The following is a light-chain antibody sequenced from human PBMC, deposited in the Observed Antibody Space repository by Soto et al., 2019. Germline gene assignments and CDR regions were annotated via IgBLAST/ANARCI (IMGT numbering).Light chain of an antibody. CDR1: SSNIGSNY. CDR2: RNN. Sequence: QSVLTQPPSASGTPGQRVTISCSGSSSNIGSNYVYWYQQLPGTAPKLLIYRNNQRPSGVPGRFSGSKSGTSASLAISVLRYEDEADYYCAAGDDSLSGVVFGGGTKLTVL. CDR3: AAGDDSLSGVV. J-gene: IGLJ2*01. V-gene: IGLV1-47*01.